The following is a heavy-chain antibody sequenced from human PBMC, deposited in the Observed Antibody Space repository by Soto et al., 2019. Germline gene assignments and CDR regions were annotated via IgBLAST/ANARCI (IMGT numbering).Heavy chain of an antibody. D-gene: IGHD1-26*01. CDR2: ISYDGSNK. Sequence: GGSLRLSCAASGFTFSSYAMHWVRQAPGKGLEWVAVISYDGSNKYYADSVKGRFTISRDNSKNTLYLQMNSLRAEDTAVYYCATCSAVGEYYFDYWGQGTLVTVSS. J-gene: IGHJ4*02. V-gene: IGHV3-30-3*01. CDR1: GFTFSSYA. CDR3: ATCSAVGEYYFDY.